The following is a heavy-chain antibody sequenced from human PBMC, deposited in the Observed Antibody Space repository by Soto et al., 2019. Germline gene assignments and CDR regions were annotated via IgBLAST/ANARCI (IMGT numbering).Heavy chain of an antibody. CDR3: ATGSLRWSHYYYYYGMDV. D-gene: IGHD1-26*01. CDR1: GGSVSSGSYY. CDR2: INHSGST. J-gene: IGHJ6*02. Sequence: PSETLSLTCTVSGGSVSSGSYYWSWIRQPPGKGLEWIGEINHSGSTNYNPSLKSRVTISVDTSKNQSSLKLSSVTAADTAVYYCATGSLRWSHYYYYYGMDVWGQGTTVTVSS. V-gene: IGHV4-61*01.